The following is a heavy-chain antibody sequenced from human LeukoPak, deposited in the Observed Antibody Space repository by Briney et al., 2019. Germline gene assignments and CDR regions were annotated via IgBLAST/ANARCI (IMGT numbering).Heavy chain of an antibody. CDR2: IYYSGST. CDR3: ARAVTMVRGSKRGWFDP. V-gene: IGHV4-30-4*01. J-gene: IGHJ5*02. Sequence: PSQTLSLTCTVSGGSISSGDYYWSWIRQPPGKGLEWIGYIYYSGSTYYNPSLKSRVTISVDTSKNQFSLKLSSVTAADTAVYYCARAVTMVRGSKRGWFDPWGQGTLVTASS. D-gene: IGHD3-10*01. CDR1: GGSISSGDYY.